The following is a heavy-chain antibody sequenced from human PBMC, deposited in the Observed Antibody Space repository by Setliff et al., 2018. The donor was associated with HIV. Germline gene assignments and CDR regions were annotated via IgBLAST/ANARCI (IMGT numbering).Heavy chain of an antibody. CDR3: ARGVTSPFATGI. CDR2: ISYSGST. J-gene: IGHJ4*01. Sequence: PSETLSLTCTVSGGSISSHYWSCVRQSPGKGLEWIGSISYSGSTNHNPSLKNRVTISVDTSKNQFSLRLSSVTSAHTAVYYCARGVTSPFATGIWGHGTLVTVSS. CDR1: GGSISSHY. V-gene: IGHV4-59*11. D-gene: IGHD2-2*01.